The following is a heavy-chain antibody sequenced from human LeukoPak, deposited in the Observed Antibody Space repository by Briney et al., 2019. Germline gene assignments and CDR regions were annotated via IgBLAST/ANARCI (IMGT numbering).Heavy chain of an antibody. V-gene: IGHV3-23*01. Sequence: PGGSLRLSCAASGFTFSSYATTWVRQAPGRGLEWVTVIGPSGDSIHYAGSVKGRFTISRDNSENTLYLQMNSLRAEDTAVYYCAKYCGGDCFRNFDYWGQGSLVTVSS. CDR2: IGPSGDSI. CDR3: AKYCGGDCFRNFDY. J-gene: IGHJ4*02. CDR1: GFTFSSYA. D-gene: IGHD2-21*02.